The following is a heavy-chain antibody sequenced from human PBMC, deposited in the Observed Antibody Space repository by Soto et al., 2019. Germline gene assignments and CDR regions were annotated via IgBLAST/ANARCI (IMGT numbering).Heavy chain of an antibody. J-gene: IGHJ4*02. CDR1: GGTFSSYT. D-gene: IGHD3-3*01. CDR2: IIPILGIA. Sequence: QVQLVQSGAEVKKPGSSVKVSCKASGGTFSSYTISWVRQAPGQGLEWMGRIIPILGIANYAQKFQGRVTITADKSTSTAYMEVSSLRSEDTAVYYCARDRSPYYDFWSGQTDYWGQGTLVIVSS. V-gene: IGHV1-69*08. CDR3: ARDRSPYYDFWSGQTDY.